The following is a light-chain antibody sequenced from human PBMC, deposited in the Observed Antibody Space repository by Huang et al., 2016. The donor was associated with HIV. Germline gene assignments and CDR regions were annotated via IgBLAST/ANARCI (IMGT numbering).Light chain of an antibody. CDR2: KAS. Sequence: DIQMTQSPSTLSAFLGDRVTITCRASQSIGDWLALYQQKPGKATHLRIYKASILETGVPSRFTGRGSGTEFTLTISRLQPDDVATYYCQQYNSVLTFGQGTKLEIK. CDR3: QQYNSVLT. V-gene: IGKV1-5*03. CDR1: QSIGDW. J-gene: IGKJ2*01.